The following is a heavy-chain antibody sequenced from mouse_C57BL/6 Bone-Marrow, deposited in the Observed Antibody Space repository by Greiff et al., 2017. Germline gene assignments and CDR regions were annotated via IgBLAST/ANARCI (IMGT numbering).Heavy chain of an antibody. Sequence: QVHVKQSGAELVKPGASVKISCKASGYTFTDYYINWVKQRPGQGLEWIGKIGPGSGSTYYNEKFTGEATLTADKSSSTAYMQLSILTSEDSAVYFGATLITTVVAGTYYAMDYWGQGTSVTVSS. J-gene: IGHJ4*01. CDR2: IGPGSGST. CDR3: ATLITTVVAGTYYAMDY. V-gene: IGHV1-77*01. CDR1: GYTFTDYY. D-gene: IGHD1-1*01.